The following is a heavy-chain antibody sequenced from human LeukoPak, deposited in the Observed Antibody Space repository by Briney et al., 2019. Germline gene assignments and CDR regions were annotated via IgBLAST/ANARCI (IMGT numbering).Heavy chain of an antibody. J-gene: IGHJ4*02. D-gene: IGHD5-18*01. Sequence: KPGGSLRLSCAASGFTFSDYYMSWIRQAPGKGLEWVSHISSSGSTIYYADSVKGRFTVSRDNAKNSLYLQMDSLRAEDTAVYYCARGLSGYTAMGAYWGQGTLVTVSS. V-gene: IGHV3-11*01. CDR2: ISSSGSTI. CDR3: ARGLSGYTAMGAY. CDR1: GFTFSDYY.